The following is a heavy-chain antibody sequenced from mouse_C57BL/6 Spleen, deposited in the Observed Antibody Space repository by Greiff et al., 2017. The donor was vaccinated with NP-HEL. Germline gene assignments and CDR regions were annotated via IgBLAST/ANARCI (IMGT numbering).Heavy chain of an antibody. V-gene: IGHV5-4*01. Sequence: EVKLVESGGGLVKPGGSLKLSCAASGFTFSSYAMSWVRQTPEKRLEWVATISDGGSYTYYPDNVKGRFTISRDNAKNNLYLQMSHLKSEDTAMYYCARDQESAWFAYWGQGTLVTVSA. J-gene: IGHJ3*01. CDR1: GFTFSSYA. CDR3: ARDQESAWFAY. D-gene: IGHD3-2*02. CDR2: ISDGGSYT.